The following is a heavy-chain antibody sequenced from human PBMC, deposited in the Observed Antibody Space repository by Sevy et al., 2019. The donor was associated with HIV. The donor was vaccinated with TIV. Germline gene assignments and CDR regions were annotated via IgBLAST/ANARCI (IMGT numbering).Heavy chain of an antibody. Sequence: GGSLRLSCEASGFTFSIHWMSWARQAPGKGLEWISYISKSGSTTYFADSVRGRFTISRDNAKNSLFLEMHSLTDEDTAVYYCAREENRELGTIPLDSWGRGIQVTVSS. CDR2: ISKSGSTT. CDR3: AREENRELGTIPLDS. CDR1: GFTFSIHW. J-gene: IGHJ4*02. V-gene: IGHV3-48*02. D-gene: IGHD7-27*01.